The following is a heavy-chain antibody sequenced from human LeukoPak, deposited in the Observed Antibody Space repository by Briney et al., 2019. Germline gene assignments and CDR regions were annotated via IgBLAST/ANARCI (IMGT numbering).Heavy chain of an antibody. Sequence: SETLSLTCAVYGGSFNNYYWNWIRQSPGKGLEWIGEINRSGGTNYNPSLKSRVTMSPDTSKNQFSLKLNSVSAAGTAVYYCARGATISQYYYGLDVWGQGTPVTVSS. CDR2: INRSGGT. D-gene: IGHD5-12*01. V-gene: IGHV4-34*01. CDR1: GGSFNNYY. CDR3: ARGATISQYYYGLDV. J-gene: IGHJ6*02.